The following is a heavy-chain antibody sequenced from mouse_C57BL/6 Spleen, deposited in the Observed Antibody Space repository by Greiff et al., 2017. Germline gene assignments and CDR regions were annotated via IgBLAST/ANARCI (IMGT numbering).Heavy chain of an antibody. Sequence: VQLQQSGPELVKPGASVKISCKASGYSFTSYYIHWVKQRPGQGLEWIGWIYPGSGNTKYNEKFKGKATLTADTSSSTAYMQLSSLTSEDSAVYYCARTDYYGSSRYFDVWGTGTTVTVSS. D-gene: IGHD1-1*01. CDR1: GYSFTSYY. CDR3: ARTDYYGSSRYFDV. J-gene: IGHJ1*03. V-gene: IGHV1-66*01. CDR2: IYPGSGNT.